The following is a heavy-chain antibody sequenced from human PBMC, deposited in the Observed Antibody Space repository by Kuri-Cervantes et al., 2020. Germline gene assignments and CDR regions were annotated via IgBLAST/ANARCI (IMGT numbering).Heavy chain of an antibody. CDR2: GYYTGST. CDR1: GGSISSYY. Sequence: GSLRLSCTVSGGSISSYYWGWIRQPPGKGLEWIGSGYYTGSTYYNPSLKSRVSISVDTSKNQFSLRLRSVTAADTAVYYCARVPAMIRGIVRYRYYFDYWGQGNLVTVSS. D-gene: IGHD3-10*01. J-gene: IGHJ4*02. CDR3: ARVPAMIRGIVRYRYYFDY. V-gene: IGHV4-39*07.